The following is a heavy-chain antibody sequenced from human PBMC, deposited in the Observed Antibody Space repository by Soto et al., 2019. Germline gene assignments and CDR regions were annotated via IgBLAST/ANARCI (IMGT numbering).Heavy chain of an antibody. J-gene: IGHJ4*02. D-gene: IGHD3-16*02. CDR3: ARDRPGSDYVWGSYRYPDY. CDR2: ISAYNGNT. CDR1: GYTFTSYG. Sequence: GASVKVSCKASGYTFTSYGISWVRQAPGQGLEWMGWISAYNGNTNYAQKLQGRVTMTTDTSTSTAYMELRSLRSDDTAVYYCARDRPGSDYVWGSYRYPDYWGQGTLVTVSS. V-gene: IGHV1-18*01.